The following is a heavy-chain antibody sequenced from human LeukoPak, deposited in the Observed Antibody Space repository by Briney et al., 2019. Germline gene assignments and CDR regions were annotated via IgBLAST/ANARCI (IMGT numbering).Heavy chain of an antibody. CDR2: ISASGGST. CDR3: AKRNRGLYYGSGSYHWFDP. J-gene: IGHJ5*02. CDR1: GFTFSSYA. Sequence: GGSLRLSGAASGFTFSSYAMSWVRQAPGKGLECVSGISASGGSTYYADSVKGRFTISRDNSKNTLYLQMNSLRAEDTAIYYCAKRNRGLYYGSGSYHWFDPWGQGARVTVSS. D-gene: IGHD3-10*01. V-gene: IGHV3-23*01.